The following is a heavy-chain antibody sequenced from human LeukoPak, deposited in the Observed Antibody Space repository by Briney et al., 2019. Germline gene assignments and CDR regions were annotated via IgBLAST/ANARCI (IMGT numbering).Heavy chain of an antibody. V-gene: IGHV4-30-2*01. CDR1: GGSISSGDYY. D-gene: IGHD7-27*01. J-gene: IGHJ4*02. CDR2: IYHSGST. CDR3: ARLAWGRLDY. Sequence: PSETLSLTCTVSGGSISSGDYYWNWIRQPPGKGLEWIGYIYHSGSTYYNPSLRSRVTISVDRSKNQFSLNLSSVTAADTAVYYCARLAWGRLDYWGQGTLVTVSS.